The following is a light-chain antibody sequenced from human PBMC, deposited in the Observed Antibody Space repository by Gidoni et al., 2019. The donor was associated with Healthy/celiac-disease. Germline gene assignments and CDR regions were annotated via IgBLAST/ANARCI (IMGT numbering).Light chain of an antibody. CDR2: WAS. J-gene: IGKJ4*01. CDR3: QQYYSTPLT. V-gene: IGKV4-1*01. Sequence: ERATINCKASQSVLYSSNNKNYLAWYQQKPGQPPKLLIYWASTRASGVPDRFSGSGSGTDFTLTISSLQAEDVAVYYCQQYYSTPLTFGGGTKVEI. CDR1: QSVLYSSNNKNY.